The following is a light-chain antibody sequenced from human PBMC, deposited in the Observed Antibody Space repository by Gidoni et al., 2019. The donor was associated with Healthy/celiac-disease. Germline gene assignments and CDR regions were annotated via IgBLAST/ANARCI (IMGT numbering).Light chain of an antibody. Sequence: SYELTQPLSVSVALGQTARITCGVNNIGSKNVHWYQQKPGQAPVLVIYRDSNRPSGIPERFSGSNSGNTATLTISRAQAGDEADYYCQVWDSSTAVVFGGGTKLTVL. CDR3: QVWDSSTAVV. V-gene: IGLV3-9*01. J-gene: IGLJ2*01. CDR2: RDS. CDR1: NIGSKN.